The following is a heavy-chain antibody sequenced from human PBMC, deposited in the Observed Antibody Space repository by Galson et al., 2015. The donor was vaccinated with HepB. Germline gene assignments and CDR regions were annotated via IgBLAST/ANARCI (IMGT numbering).Heavy chain of an antibody. D-gene: IGHD5-18*01. CDR2: ISYDGSNK. V-gene: IGHV3-30-3*01. CDR1: GFTFSSYA. CDR3: ARSYVDTAMVTGEDYYYYMDV. Sequence: SCAASGFTFSSYAMHWVRQAPGKGLEWVAVISYDGSNKYYADSVKGRFTISRDNSKNTLYLQMNSLRAEDTAVYYCARSYVDTAMVTGEDYYYYMDVWGKGTTVTVSS. J-gene: IGHJ6*03.